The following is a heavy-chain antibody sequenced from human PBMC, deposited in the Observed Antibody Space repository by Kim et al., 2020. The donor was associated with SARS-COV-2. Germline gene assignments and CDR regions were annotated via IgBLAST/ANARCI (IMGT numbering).Heavy chain of an antibody. Sequence: GESLRLSCAASGFTFSDYYMSWIRQAPGKGLEWVSYISSSSSYTNYADSVKGRFTISRDNAKNSLYLQMNSLRAEDTAVYYCARVGYDYVWGRYRDYYYYYGMDVWGQGTTVTVSS. D-gene: IGHD3-16*02. CDR2: ISSSSSYT. CDR1: GFTFSDYY. J-gene: IGHJ6*02. V-gene: IGHV3-11*05. CDR3: ARVGYDYVWGRYRDYYYYYGMDV.